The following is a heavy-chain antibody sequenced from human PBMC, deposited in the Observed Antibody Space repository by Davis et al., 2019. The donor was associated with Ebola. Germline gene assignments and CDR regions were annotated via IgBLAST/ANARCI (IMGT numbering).Heavy chain of an antibody. CDR1: GFTFDDYA. Sequence: GGSLRLSCAASGFTFDDYAMHWVRQAPGKGLEWVSGISWNSGSIGYADSVKGRFTISRDNAKNSLYLQMNSLRVEDTALYYCAKAGLYCSGGSCYGWYFDLWGRGTLDTVSS. CDR2: ISWNSGSI. V-gene: IGHV3-9*01. J-gene: IGHJ2*01. D-gene: IGHD2-15*01. CDR3: AKAGLYCSGGSCYGWYFDL.